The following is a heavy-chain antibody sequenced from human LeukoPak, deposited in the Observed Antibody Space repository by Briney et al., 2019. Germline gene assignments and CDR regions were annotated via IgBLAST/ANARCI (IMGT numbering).Heavy chain of an antibody. CDR2: ISGSDIST. CDR1: GFTFSDAW. D-gene: IGHD3-10*01. CDR3: AKDRSWYPYGFFDS. J-gene: IGHJ4*02. V-gene: IGHV3-23*01. Sequence: PGGSLRLSCAASGFTFSDAWMSWVRQAPGKGLEWVSGISGSDISTYYADSAKGRFTISRDNSKNTLYLQMNSLRAEDTAVYYCAKDRSWYPYGFFDSWGQGTLVTVSS.